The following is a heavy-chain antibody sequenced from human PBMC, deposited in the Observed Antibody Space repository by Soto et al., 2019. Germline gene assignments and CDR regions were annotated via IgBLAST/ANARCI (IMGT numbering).Heavy chain of an antibody. D-gene: IGHD3-3*01. J-gene: IGHJ6*02. CDR1: GFTFSSYA. CDR2: ISGSGGST. Sequence: GGSLRLSCAASGFTFSSYAMSWVRQAPGKGLEWVSAISGSGGSTYYADSVKGRFTISRDNPKNTLYLQMNSLRAEDTAVYYCAKANDFWSGYYYYYYYGMDVWGQGTTVTVSS. V-gene: IGHV3-23*01. CDR3: AKANDFWSGYYYYYYYGMDV.